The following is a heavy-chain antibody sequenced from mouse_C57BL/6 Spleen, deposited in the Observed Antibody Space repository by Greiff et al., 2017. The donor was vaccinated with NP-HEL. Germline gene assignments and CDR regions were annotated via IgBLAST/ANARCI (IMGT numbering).Heavy chain of an antibody. CDR2: IWSGGST. CDR1: GFSLTSYG. D-gene: IGHD2-4*01. V-gene: IGHV2-2*01. J-gene: IGHJ1*03. Sequence: VKLQESGPGLVQPSQSLSITCTVSGFSLTSYGVHWVRQSPGKGLEWLGVIWSGGSTDYNAAFISRLSISKDNSKSQVFFKMNSLQADDTAIYYCARGDYDGYFDVWGTGTTVTVSS. CDR3: ARGDYDGYFDV.